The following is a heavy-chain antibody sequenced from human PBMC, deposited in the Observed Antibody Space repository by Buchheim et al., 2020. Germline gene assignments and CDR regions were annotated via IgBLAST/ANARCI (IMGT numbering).Heavy chain of an antibody. Sequence: QVQLVQSGAEVKKPGASVKVSCKASGYTFTSYDINWVRQATGQGLEWMGWMKPNSGNTGYAQKFQGRVTMNRNTSISTAHMELSSLRSADTAVYYCARGLGRIFGVVIIDWYFDLWGSGTL. J-gene: IGHJ2*01. CDR2: MKPNSGNT. CDR3: ARGLGRIFGVVIIDWYFDL. CDR1: GYTFTSYD. V-gene: IGHV1-8*01. D-gene: IGHD3-3*01.